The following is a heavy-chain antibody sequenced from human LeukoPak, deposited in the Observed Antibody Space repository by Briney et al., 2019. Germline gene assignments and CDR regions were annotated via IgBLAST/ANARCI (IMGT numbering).Heavy chain of an antibody. J-gene: IGHJ4*02. V-gene: IGHV1-8*01. CDR2: MNPNSGNT. CDR1: GYTFTSYD. CDR3: ARRLGNYGDYWYDY. Sequence: ASVKVSCKASGYTFTSYDINWVRQATGQGLEWMGWMNPNSGNTGYAQKFQGRVTMTRNTSISTAYMELSSLRSEDTAVYYCARRLGNYGDYWYDYWGQGTLVTVSS. D-gene: IGHD4-17*01.